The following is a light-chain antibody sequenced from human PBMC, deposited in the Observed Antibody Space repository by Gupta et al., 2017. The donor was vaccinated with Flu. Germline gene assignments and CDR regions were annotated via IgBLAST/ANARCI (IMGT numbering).Light chain of an antibody. Sequence: QSVLTPPPSLSGAPGQRVALSCPRGSSTIRAAQDLHWSQNLPGTAPKLLIHDYTHRAPGVPDRFSGSKSDTSATLAITGLQAEDEAYYYCQSFDTRLSGYVFGSGTKVTVL. CDR1: SSTIRAAQD. CDR3: QSFDTRLSGYV. CDR2: DYT. J-gene: IGLJ1*01. V-gene: IGLV1-40*01.